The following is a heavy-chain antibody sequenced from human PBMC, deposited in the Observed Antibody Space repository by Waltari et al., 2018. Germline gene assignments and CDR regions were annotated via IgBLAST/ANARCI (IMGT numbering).Heavy chain of an antibody. V-gene: IGHV3-30*02. J-gene: IGHJ4*02. CDR2: IRYDGSNK. Sequence: QVQLVESGGGVVQPGGSLRLSCAASGFTFSSYGMHWVRQAPGKGLEWVAFIRYDGSNKYYADAVKGRFSNSRDNSKKTLYLQMNSLRAEDTAVYYCAKVVEGVCGYWGQGTLVTVSS. CDR1: GFTFSSYG. CDR3: AKVVEGVCGY. D-gene: IGHD3-16*01.